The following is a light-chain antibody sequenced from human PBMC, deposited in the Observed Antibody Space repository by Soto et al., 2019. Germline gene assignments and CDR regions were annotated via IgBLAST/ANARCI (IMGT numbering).Light chain of an antibody. J-gene: IGLJ1*01. CDR2: EVN. V-gene: IGLV2-8*01. Sequence: QSALTQPPSASGSTGQSVTISCTGTSRDVGGYNYVSWYQQYPGKVPKLMVYEVNKRPSGVPDRFSGSKSGNTASLTVSGLQAEDEADYYCTSYAGGNHVFGTGTKVTVL. CDR1: SRDVGGYNY. CDR3: TSYAGGNHV.